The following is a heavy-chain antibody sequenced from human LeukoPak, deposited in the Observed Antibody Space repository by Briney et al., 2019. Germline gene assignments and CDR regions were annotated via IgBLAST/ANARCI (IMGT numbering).Heavy chain of an antibody. CDR3: ARGTISSFDP. Sequence: PGGSLRLSCAASGFTFNNYWMNWVRQAPGKGLEWVANIKQDGTERYYVDSVKGRFTISRDNAKNSLYLRMNSLRAEDTALYYCARGTISSFDPWGQGTLVTVSS. J-gene: IGHJ5*02. D-gene: IGHD1-14*01. CDR2: IKQDGTER. V-gene: IGHV3-7*01. CDR1: GFTFNNYW.